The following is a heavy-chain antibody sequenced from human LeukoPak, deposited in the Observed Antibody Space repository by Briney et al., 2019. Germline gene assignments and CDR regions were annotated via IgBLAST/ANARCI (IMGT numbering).Heavy chain of an antibody. CDR3: ARAGRIAAAGSYNWFDP. Sequence: ASVNVSCKASGYTFTSYDINWVRQAPGQGLEGMGWMNPKSGNTVYAQKFQGRVTMTRNTSISTAYMELSSLRSEDTAVYYCARAGRIAAAGSYNWFDPWGQGTLVTVSS. CDR2: MNPKSGNT. CDR1: GYTFTSYD. V-gene: IGHV1-8*01. J-gene: IGHJ5*02. D-gene: IGHD6-13*01.